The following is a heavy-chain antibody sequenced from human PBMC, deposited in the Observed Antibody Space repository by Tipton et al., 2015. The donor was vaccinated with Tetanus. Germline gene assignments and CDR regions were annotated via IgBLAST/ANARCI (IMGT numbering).Heavy chain of an antibody. CDR2: IYVTGAT. CDR1: GGSISNYY. J-gene: IGHJ3*01. V-gene: IGHV4-4*07. Sequence: TLSLTCSVSGGSISNYYWNWIRQPAGKGLEWIGRIYVTGATNHSPALQSRVTMSIDGAKNQLSLTLPSVTAADAAMYYCAREDVYYHDGSGFYAFDVWGRGTMVAVSS. D-gene: IGHD3-22*01. CDR3: AREDVYYHDGSGFYAFDV.